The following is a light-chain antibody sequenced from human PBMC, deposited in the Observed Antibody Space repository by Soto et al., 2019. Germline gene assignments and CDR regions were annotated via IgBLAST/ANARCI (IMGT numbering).Light chain of an antibody. Sequence: EIVMTQSPATLSVSPGERATLSCRASQSVSSNLAWYQQKPGQAPRLLIYGASTRATGIPARFSGSGSGTEVTLTISNLQSEDFAVYYCQQYNNWPPWTFGQGTKVEIK. CDR1: QSVSSN. CDR2: GAS. CDR3: QQYNNWPPWT. V-gene: IGKV3-15*01. J-gene: IGKJ1*01.